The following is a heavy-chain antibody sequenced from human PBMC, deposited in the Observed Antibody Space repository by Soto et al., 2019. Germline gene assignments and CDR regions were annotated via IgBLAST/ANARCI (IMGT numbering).Heavy chain of an antibody. Sequence: QVQLVQSGAEVKKPGSSVKVSCKASGGTFSSYTISWVRQAPGQGLEWMGRIIPILGIANYVQKFQGRVTITADKSTSTAYMELSSLRSEDTAVYYCEAISARVDYWGQGTLFTVSS. CDR2: IIPILGIA. J-gene: IGHJ4*02. D-gene: IGHD3-9*01. CDR3: EAISARVDY. CDR1: GGTFSSYT. V-gene: IGHV1-69*02.